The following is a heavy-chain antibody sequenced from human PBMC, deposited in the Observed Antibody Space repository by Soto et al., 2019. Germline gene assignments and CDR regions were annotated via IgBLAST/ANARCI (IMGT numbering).Heavy chain of an antibody. CDR1: GFPFCSYA. V-gene: IGHV3-23*01. D-gene: IGHD3-9*01. J-gene: IGHJ3*02. CDR3: AKARHYDILTGYAYPDAFDI. CDR2: VSGTGGST. Sequence: PGGSLRLSCAASGFPFCSYALSWVRQGPGEGLGWVSAVSGTGGSTYYADSVKARFTISRDNSKNTMYVQMNSLRAEDTAVYYCAKARHYDILTGYAYPDAFDIWGQGTMVTVSS.